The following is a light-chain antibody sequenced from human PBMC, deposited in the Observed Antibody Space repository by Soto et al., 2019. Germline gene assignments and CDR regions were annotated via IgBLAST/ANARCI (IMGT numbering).Light chain of an antibody. CDR1: QSISSW. V-gene: IGKV1-5*03. CDR2: KAS. Sequence: DIQMTHSPATRAASVRDIGTSTCLDSQSISSWLAWYQQKPGKAPKLLIYKASSLESGVPSRFSGSGSGTEFTLAISSLQPDDFATYYCQQYNGYPSVTFGRGTKVDIK. CDR3: QQYNGYPSVT. J-gene: IGKJ4*01.